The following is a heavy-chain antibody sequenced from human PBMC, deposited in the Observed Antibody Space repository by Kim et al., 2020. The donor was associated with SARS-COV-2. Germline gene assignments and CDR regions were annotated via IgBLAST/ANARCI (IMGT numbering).Heavy chain of an antibody. Sequence: GGSLRLSCAASGFTFSSYGMHWVRQAPGKGLEWVAVIWYDGSNKYYADSVKGRFTISRDNSKNTLYLQMNSLRAEDTAVYYCARDRRIIITFGGVIPPGYWGQGTLVTVSS. V-gene: IGHV3-33*08. D-gene: IGHD3-16*02. CDR2: IWYDGSNK. CDR3: ARDRRIIITFGGVIPPGY. CDR1: GFTFSSYG. J-gene: IGHJ4*02.